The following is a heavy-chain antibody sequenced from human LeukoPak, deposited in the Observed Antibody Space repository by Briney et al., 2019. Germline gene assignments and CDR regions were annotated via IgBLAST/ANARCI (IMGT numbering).Heavy chain of an antibody. Sequence: ASVKVSCKASGYTFTSYGISWVRQAPRQGLEWVGWISAYNGNTNYAQKLQGRVTMTTDTSTSTAYMELRSLRSDDTAVYYCARDYSVVTPYYYYGMDVWGQGTTVTVSS. D-gene: IGHD4-23*01. CDR3: ARDYSVVTPYYYYGMDV. CDR1: GYTFTSYG. V-gene: IGHV1-18*01. J-gene: IGHJ6*02. CDR2: ISAYNGNT.